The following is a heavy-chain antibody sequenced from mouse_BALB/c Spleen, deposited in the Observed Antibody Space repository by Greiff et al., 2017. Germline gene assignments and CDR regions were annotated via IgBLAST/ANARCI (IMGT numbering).Heavy chain of an antibody. V-gene: IGHV5-17*02. CDR2: ISSGSSTI. Sequence: EVHLVESGGGLVQPGGSRKLSCAASGFTFSSFGMHWVRQAPEKGLEWVAYISSGSSTIYYADTVKGRFTISRDNPKNTLFLQMTSLRSEDTAMYYCARSTTAFDYWGQGTTLTVSS. J-gene: IGHJ2*01. D-gene: IGHD1-2*01. CDR3: ARSTTAFDY. CDR1: GFTFSSFG.